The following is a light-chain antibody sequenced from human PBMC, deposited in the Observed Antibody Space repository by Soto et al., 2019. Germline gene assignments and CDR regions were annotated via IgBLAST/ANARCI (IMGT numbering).Light chain of an antibody. CDR3: QQYDNSPFT. CDR2: GAS. Sequence: ENVLTQSPGTLSWSPGARATRSCRASQSVSSSFLAWYQQKPGQAPRLLIYGASSRATGIPDRFSGSGSGTDFTLTISRLEPEDFAVYYCQQYDNSPFTFGQGTRLEIK. J-gene: IGKJ5*01. CDR1: QSVSSSF. V-gene: IGKV3-20*01.